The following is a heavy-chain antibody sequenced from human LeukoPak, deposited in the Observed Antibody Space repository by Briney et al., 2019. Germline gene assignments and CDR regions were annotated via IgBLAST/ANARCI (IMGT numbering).Heavy chain of an antibody. CDR2: INHSGST. V-gene: IGHV4-34*01. CDR1: GGSFSGYY. J-gene: IGHJ5*02. D-gene: IGHD6-6*01. Sequence: SETLSLTCAVYGGSFSGYYWSWIRQPPGKGLEWIGEINHSGSTNYNPSLKSRVTISVDTSKNQFSLKLSSVTAADTAVYYCARVFPPRLYIAARRGGLDPWGQGTLVTVSS. CDR3: ARVFPPRLYIAARRGGLDP.